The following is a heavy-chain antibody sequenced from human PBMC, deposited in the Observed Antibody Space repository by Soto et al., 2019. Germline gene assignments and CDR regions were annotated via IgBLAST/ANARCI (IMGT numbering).Heavy chain of an antibody. CDR1: GYTFTSFG. Sequence: QAQLVQSGPEVKKAGASVKVSCKASGYTFTSFGISWVRQAPEQGPEWVGWISSYNGNINYAQKLQGRVTMTTDTSTSTAYMELRSLRSDDTAVYYCARDGGSTPRWFAPWGQGTLVTVSA. V-gene: IGHV1-18*01. D-gene: IGHD2-15*01. J-gene: IGHJ5*02. CDR2: ISSYNGNI. CDR3: ARDGGSTPRWFAP.